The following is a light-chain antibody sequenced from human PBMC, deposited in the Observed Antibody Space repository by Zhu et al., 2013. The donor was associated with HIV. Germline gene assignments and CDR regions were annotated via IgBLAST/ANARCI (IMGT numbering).Light chain of an antibody. CDR2: AAS. Sequence: EIVLTQSPGTLSLSPGERATLSCRASQTISSKYLAWYQQKPGQAPRLLIYAASSRATGIPARFSGSGSGTEFTLTINSLQSEDFAVYYCQQYNNWPRTFGQGTKVEIK. CDR1: QTISSK. CDR3: QQYNNWPRT. J-gene: IGKJ1*01. V-gene: IGKV3-15*01.